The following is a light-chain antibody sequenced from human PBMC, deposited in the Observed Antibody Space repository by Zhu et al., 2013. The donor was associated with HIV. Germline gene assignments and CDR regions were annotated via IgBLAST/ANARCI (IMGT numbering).Light chain of an antibody. CDR2: DAS. CDR1: QDISNY. Sequence: DIQMTQSPSSLSASVGDRVTITCRASQDISNYLNWYQQKPGKAPKLLIYDASNLETGVPSRFSGSGSGTDFTFTISSLQPEDIATYYCQQYDNFLSFGGGTKVEIK. V-gene: IGKV1-33*01. CDR3: QQYDNFLS. J-gene: IGKJ4*01.